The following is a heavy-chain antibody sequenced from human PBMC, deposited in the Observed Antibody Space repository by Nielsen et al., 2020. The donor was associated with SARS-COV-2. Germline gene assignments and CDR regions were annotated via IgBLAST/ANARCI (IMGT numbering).Heavy chain of an antibody. J-gene: IGHJ4*02. CDR3: ARITPPDDY. V-gene: IGHV4-59*01. CDR2: IYHSGST. Sequence: SETLSLTCTVSGGSISGYYWSWIRQPPGKGLEWIGYIYHSGSTNYNPSLKSRVTISVDTSRNQFSLKLSSVTAADTAVYFCARITPPDDYWGQGTLVTVSS. D-gene: IGHD3-16*01. CDR1: GGSISGYY.